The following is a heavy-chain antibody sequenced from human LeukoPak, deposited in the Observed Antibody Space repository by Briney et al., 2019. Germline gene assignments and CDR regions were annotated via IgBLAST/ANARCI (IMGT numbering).Heavy chain of an antibody. D-gene: IGHD5-18*01. CDR1: GGSISSYY. CDR3: ARAGVQLWSPIDY. J-gene: IGHJ4*02. V-gene: IGHV4-59*01. CDR2: IYYSGSI. Sequence: SETLSLTCTVSGGSISSYYWSWIRQPPGKGLEWIGYIYYSGSINYNPSLKSRVTISVDTSKNQFSLKLSSVTAADTAVYYCARAGVQLWSPIDYWGQGTLVTVSS.